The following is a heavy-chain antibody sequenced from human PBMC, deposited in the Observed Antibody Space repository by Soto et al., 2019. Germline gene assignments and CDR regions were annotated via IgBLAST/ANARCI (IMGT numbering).Heavy chain of an antibody. CDR2: IIPILDIA. Sequence: KVSCKASGGTFTSYTISWVRQAPGQGLEWMGRIIPILDIANYAQKFQGRVTITADKSTSTAYMELSSLRSEDTAVYYCATPGWGYFDWLPLDFWGQGTLVTVSS. D-gene: IGHD3-9*01. V-gene: IGHV1-69*02. J-gene: IGHJ4*02. CDR1: GGTFTSYT. CDR3: ATPGWGYFDWLPLDF.